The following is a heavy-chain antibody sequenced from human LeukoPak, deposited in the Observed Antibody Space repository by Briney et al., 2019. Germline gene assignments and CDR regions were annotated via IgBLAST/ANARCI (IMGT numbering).Heavy chain of an antibody. J-gene: IGHJ4*02. CDR3: ARVSGGLRSGFDY. CDR1: GFTFSSYG. Sequence: PGGSLRLSCGASGFTFSSYGIHWVRQAPGKGLEWVAVIWYDGSNKYYADSVKGRFTISRENSKNTLYLQMNSLRAEDTAVYYCARVSGGLRSGFDYWGQGTLVTVSS. D-gene: IGHD2-15*01. CDR2: IWYDGSNK. V-gene: IGHV3-33*01.